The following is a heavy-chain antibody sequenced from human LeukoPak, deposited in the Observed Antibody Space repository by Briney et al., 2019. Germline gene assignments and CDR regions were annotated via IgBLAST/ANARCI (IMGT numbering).Heavy chain of an antibody. CDR2: ISSSSSYI. CDR3: ARDTPGTTYYYDSSGYFPDYFDY. D-gene: IGHD3-22*01. V-gene: IGHV3-21*01. Sequence: GGSLRLSCAASGFTFSSYSMNWVRQAPGKGLEWVSSISSSSSYIYYADSVKGRFTISRDNAKNSLYLQMNSLGAEDTAVYYCARDTPGTTYYYDSSGYFPDYFDYWGQGTLVTVSS. CDR1: GFTFSSYS. J-gene: IGHJ4*02.